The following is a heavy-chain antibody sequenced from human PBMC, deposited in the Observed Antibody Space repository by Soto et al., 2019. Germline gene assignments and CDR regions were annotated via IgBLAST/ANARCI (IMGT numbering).Heavy chain of an antibody. CDR2: IYYSGST. V-gene: IGHV4-31*02. Sequence: PSETLSLTXTVSGGSISSGGYYWSWIRQHPGKGLEWIGYIYYSGSTYYNPSLKSRVTISVDTSKNQFSLKLSSVTAADTAVYYCATSYYYDSSGYLSPGDVWGQGTTVTVSS. D-gene: IGHD3-22*01. CDR1: GGSISSGGYY. CDR3: ATSYYYDSSGYLSPGDV. J-gene: IGHJ6*02.